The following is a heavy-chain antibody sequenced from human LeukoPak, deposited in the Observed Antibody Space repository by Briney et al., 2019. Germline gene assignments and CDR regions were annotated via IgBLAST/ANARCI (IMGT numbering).Heavy chain of an antibody. CDR3: AKVPYSDYGSGRPPFMDV. D-gene: IGHD3-10*01. V-gene: IGHV3-48*01. Sequence: PGGSLRLSCAASGFSVSSYSMNWVRQPPGKGLEWVSYIRKAGSLTHYADSVKGRFTISRDNAKNSLYLQMNSLRAEDTAIYYCAKVPYSDYGSGRPPFMDVWGQGTTVAVS. CDR2: IRKAGSLT. CDR1: GFSVSSYS. J-gene: IGHJ6*02.